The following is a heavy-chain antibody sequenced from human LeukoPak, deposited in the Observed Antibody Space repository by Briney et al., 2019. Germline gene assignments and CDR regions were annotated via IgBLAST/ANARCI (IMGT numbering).Heavy chain of an antibody. J-gene: IGHJ4*02. CDR3: AREQAVAGDYFDY. D-gene: IGHD6-19*01. CDR1: GGSISSYY. Sequence: SETLSLTCTVSGGSISSYYWSWIRQPPGKGLEWIGYIYYSGSTNYNPSLKSRVTISVATSKNQFSLKLSSVTAADTAVYYCAREQAVAGDYFDYWGQGTLVTVSS. CDR2: IYYSGST. V-gene: IGHV4-59*01.